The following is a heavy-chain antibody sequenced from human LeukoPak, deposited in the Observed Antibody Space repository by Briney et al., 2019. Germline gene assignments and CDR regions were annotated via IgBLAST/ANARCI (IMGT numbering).Heavy chain of an antibody. CDR3: AKARYSGSPALDV. CDR1: GFTFSNNG. Sequence: PGGSLRHSCAASGFTFSNNGVHWVRQTPGKGLEWVAFTRYDESKTFYGDSVRGRFTISRDNSKNTLYLQMNSLTTDDSAVYYCAKARYSGSPALDVWGEGTLVTVSS. CDR2: TRYDESKT. D-gene: IGHD1-26*01. V-gene: IGHV3-30*02. J-gene: IGHJ4*02.